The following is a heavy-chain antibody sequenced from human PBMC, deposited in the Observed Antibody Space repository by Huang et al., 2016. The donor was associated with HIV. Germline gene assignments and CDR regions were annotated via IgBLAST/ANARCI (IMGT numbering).Heavy chain of an antibody. CDR2: IKDDGSNK. Sequence: QVQVVESGGGVVQPGGSLRLSCAASGFSSSSHGMTWVRQASGKGVEGVAFIKDDGSNKYFADSGKGRFTMSRDNSKNTLYLQMNSLRGEDTAVYYCVKETVQWLVTYWGQGTLVTVSS. J-gene: IGHJ4*02. CDR1: GFSSSSHG. CDR3: VKETVQWLVTY. D-gene: IGHD6-19*01. V-gene: IGHV3-30*02.